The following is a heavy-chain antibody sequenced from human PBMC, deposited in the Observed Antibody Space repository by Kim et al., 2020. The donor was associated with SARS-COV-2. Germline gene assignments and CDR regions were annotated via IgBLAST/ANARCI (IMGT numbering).Heavy chain of an antibody. D-gene: IGHD1-1*01. V-gene: IGHV4-39*01. Sequence: SETLSLTCTVSGASIGSGTYYWTWLRQPPGKGLEWIGTIYDDGSAYYSPSLKSRPTMSINTSRNQFPLKVSSVTATDMAMYFCAKKQAGTMRESWGPGTLVTVSS. CDR3: AKKQAGTMRES. CDR1: GASIGSGTYY. CDR2: IYDDGSA. J-gene: IGHJ1*01.